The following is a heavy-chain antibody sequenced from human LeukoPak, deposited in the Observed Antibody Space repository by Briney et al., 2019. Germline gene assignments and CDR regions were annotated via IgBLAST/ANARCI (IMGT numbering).Heavy chain of an antibody. J-gene: IGHJ4*02. Sequence: PGGSLRLSCAASRFTFSGHWMSWVRQAPGKGLEWVASINQGGSDKYYVDSVKGRFTISRDNANNLLYLQMNSLRGEDTAVYYCTRDRSRAEDDWGQGTLVTVSS. D-gene: IGHD1-14*01. CDR2: INQGGSDK. V-gene: IGHV3-7*01. CDR3: TRDRSRAEDD. CDR1: RFTFSGHW.